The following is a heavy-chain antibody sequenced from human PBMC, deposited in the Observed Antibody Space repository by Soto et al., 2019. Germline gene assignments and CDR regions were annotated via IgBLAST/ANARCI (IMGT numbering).Heavy chain of an antibody. D-gene: IGHD6-19*01. Sequence: QVQLVESGGGVVQPGRSLRLSCAASGFTFSSYAMHWVRQAPGKGLEWVTLISYDGSNEYYADSVKGRFTISRDNSKNTLYLQMNSLRSDDTAVYYCARDSIGWKNWFDPWGQGTLVSVSS. CDR1: GFTFSSYA. CDR3: ARDSIGWKNWFDP. J-gene: IGHJ5*02. CDR2: ISYDGSNE. V-gene: IGHV3-30-3*01.